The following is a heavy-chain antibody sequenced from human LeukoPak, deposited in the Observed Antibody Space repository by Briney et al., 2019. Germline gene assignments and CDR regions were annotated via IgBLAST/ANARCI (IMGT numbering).Heavy chain of an antibody. CDR2: IIPIFGTA. D-gene: IGHD3-9*01. V-gene: IGHV1-69*05. J-gene: IGHJ4*02. CDR1: VGTFSSYA. CDR3: ARDGPNYDILTGYYGFV. Sequence: ASVKVSCKASVGTFSSYAISWVRQAPGQGLEWMGGIIPIFGTANYAQKFQGRVTITTDESTSTAYMELSSLRSEDTAVYYCARDGPNYDILTGYYGFVWGQGNLVTVSS.